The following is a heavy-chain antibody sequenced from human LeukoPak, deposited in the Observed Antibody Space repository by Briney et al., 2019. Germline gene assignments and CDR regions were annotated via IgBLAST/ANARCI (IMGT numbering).Heavy chain of an antibody. Sequence: PSETLSLTCTVSGGSIRSYNWTWIRQTPGKGLEWIGYIFYSGSTNYNPSLKSRVTISVDTSKNQFSLKLSSVTAADTAVYYCAGNRYSSSWYYFDYWGQGTLVTVSS. D-gene: IGHD6-13*01. CDR3: AGNRYSSSWYYFDY. J-gene: IGHJ4*02. V-gene: IGHV4-59*01. CDR1: GGSIRSYN. CDR2: IFYSGST.